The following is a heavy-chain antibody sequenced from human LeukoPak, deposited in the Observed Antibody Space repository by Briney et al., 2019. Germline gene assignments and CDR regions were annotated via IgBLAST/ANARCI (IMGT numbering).Heavy chain of an antibody. CDR3: VASPNQDFFDY. Sequence: TSSETLCLTCTVSGVSINIHYLNSIRQPPGKGLDWIGYIYGSGRTNYNPSLKSRVTMSVDTSKSQFSLNLTSLPAADTAVYYCVASPNQDFFDYWGQGPLVTVSS. CDR2: IYGSGRT. CDR1: GVSINIHY. V-gene: IGHV4-4*09. J-gene: IGHJ4*02.